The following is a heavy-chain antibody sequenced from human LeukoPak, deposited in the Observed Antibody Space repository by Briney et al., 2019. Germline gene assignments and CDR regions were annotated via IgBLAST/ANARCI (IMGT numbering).Heavy chain of an antibody. J-gene: IGHJ4*02. D-gene: IGHD4-17*01. Sequence: SVKVSCTASGGTFSSYAISWVRQAPGQGLEWMGGIIPIFGTANYAQKFQGRVTITADESTSTAYMELSSLRSEDTAVYYCARFEKNPYGDYGSWYFDYWGQGTLVTVSS. CDR2: IIPIFGTA. V-gene: IGHV1-69*01. CDR1: GGTFSSYA. CDR3: ARFEKNPYGDYGSWYFDY.